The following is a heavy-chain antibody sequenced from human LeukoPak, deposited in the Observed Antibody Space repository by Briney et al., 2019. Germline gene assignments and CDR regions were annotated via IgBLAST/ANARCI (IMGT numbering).Heavy chain of an antibody. V-gene: IGHV3-74*01. Sequence: GGSLRLSCAASGFTFSSYWMHWVRQAPGKGLVWVSRINTDGSSTNYADSVKGRFTISRDNAKNTMYLQMNSLRAEDTAVYYCARVFVDAFDIWGQGTMVTVSS. D-gene: IGHD1-14*01. J-gene: IGHJ3*02. CDR3: ARVFVDAFDI. CDR2: INTDGSST. CDR1: GFTFSSYW.